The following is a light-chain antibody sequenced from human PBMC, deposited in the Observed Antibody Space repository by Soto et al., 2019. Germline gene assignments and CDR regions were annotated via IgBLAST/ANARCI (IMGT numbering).Light chain of an antibody. CDR1: SSDFGGYTY. Sequence: QSALTQPASVSGSPGQSITISCTGTSSDFGGYTYVSWYQQHPGKAPKLMIFDATSRPSGVSNRFSGSKSDNTASLTIAGLQAEDEADYYCSSYTSTSTYVFGTGTKLTGL. J-gene: IGLJ1*01. V-gene: IGLV2-14*03. CDR3: SSYTSTSTYV. CDR2: DAT.